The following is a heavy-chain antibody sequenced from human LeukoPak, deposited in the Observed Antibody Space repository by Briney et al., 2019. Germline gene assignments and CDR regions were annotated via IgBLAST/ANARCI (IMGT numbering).Heavy chain of an antibody. CDR2: INPNSGGT. J-gene: IGHJ4*02. D-gene: IGHD5-12*01. Sequence: GASVKVSCKASGYTFTGYYMYWVRQAPGQGLEWMGWINPNSGGTNYAQKFQGRVTMTRDTSISTAYMELSRLKSDDTAVYYCARESNGGYGFDYWGQGTPVTVAS. V-gene: IGHV1-2*02. CDR1: GYTFTGYY. CDR3: ARESNGGYGFDY.